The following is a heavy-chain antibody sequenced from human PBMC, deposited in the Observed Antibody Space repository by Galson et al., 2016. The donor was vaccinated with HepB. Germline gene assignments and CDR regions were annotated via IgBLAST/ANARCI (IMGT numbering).Heavy chain of an antibody. J-gene: IGHJ4*02. CDR3: ARAAYSSGWIPLSY. D-gene: IGHD6-19*01. CDR2: ISGGGDRT. V-gene: IGHV3-23*01. CDR1: GFTFSNYA. Sequence: SLRLSCAASGFTFSNYAMSWVRQAPGKGLEWVSAISGGGDRTYYADSVKGRFTIPRDNSKNTLYLQMNSLRAEDTAMYSCARAAYSSGWIPLSYWGQGTLVTVSS.